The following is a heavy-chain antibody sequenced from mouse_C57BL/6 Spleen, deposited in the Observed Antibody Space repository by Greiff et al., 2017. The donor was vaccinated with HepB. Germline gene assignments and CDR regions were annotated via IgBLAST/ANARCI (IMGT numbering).Heavy chain of an antibody. V-gene: IGHV5-17*01. D-gene: IGHD1-1*02. Sequence: EVKLMESGGGLVKPGGSLKLSCAASGFTFSDYGMHWVRQAPEKGLEWVAYISSGSSTIYYADTVKGRFTISRDNAKNTLFLQMTSLRSEDTAMYYCARVVYYAMDYWGQGTSVTVSS. J-gene: IGHJ4*01. CDR2: ISSGSSTI. CDR3: ARVVYYAMDY. CDR1: GFTFSDYG.